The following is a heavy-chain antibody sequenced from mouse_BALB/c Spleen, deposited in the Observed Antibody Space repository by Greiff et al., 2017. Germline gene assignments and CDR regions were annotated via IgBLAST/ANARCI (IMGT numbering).Heavy chain of an antibody. CDR3: AREGYYGSSFAY. CDR2: IYPGDGDT. CDR1: GYTFTSYW. D-gene: IGHD1-1*01. J-gene: IGHJ3*01. Sequence: VQLQQSGAELARPRASVKLSCKASGYTFTSYWMQWVKQRPGQGLEWIGAIYPGDGDTRYTQKFKGKATLTADKSSSTAYMQLSSLASEDSAVYYCAREGYYGSSFAYWGQGTLVTVSA. V-gene: IGHV1-87*01.